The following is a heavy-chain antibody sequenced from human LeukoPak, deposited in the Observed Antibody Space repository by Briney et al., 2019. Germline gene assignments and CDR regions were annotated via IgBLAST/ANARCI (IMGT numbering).Heavy chain of an antibody. CDR3: ARPLGYCSGGSCYGDAFDI. Sequence: LRLSCTVSGGPISSSSYYWGWIRQPPGKRLEWIGSIHYSGRTYDNPSLKSRVTISLDTSKNHFSLKLSSVTAADTAVYYCARPLGYCSGGSCYGDAFDIWGQGTMVTVSS. V-gene: IGHV4-39*02. J-gene: IGHJ3*02. CDR2: IHYSGRT. D-gene: IGHD2-15*01. CDR1: GGPISSSSYY.